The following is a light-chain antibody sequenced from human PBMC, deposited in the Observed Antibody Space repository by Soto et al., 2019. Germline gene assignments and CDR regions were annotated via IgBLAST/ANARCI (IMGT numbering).Light chain of an antibody. CDR2: EVD. J-gene: IGLJ3*02. Sequence: QAVVTQPPSASGSPGQSVTISCTGTSSDVGNYNYVSWYQQHPGKAPKLIIYEVDKRPSGVPDRFSGSKSGNTASLTVSGLQAEDEADYYCNSYAGYNSLFGGGTKLTVL. CDR1: SSDVGNYNY. V-gene: IGLV2-8*01. CDR3: NSYAGYNSL.